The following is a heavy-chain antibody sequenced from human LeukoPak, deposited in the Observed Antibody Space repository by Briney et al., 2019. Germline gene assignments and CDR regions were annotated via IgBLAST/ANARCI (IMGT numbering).Heavy chain of an antibody. CDR2: IIPILGIA. V-gene: IGHV1-69*04. CDR3: AREALVVVTAFFDY. D-gene: IGHD2-21*02. CDR1: GYTFTSYA. J-gene: IGHJ4*02. Sequence: SVKVSCKASGYTFTSYAMNWVRQAPGQGLEWMGRIIPILGIANYAQKFQGRVTITADKSTSTAYMELSSLRSEDTAVYYCAREALVVVTAFFDYWGQGTLVTVSS.